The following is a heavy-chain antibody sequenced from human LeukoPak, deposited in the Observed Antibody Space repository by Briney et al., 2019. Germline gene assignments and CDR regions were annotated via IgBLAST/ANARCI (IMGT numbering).Heavy chain of an antibody. CDR1: GFTFSSYA. CDR2: ISGSGGST. Sequence: GGSLRLFCAASGFTFSSYAMSWVRQAPGKGLEWVSAISGSGGSTYYADSVKGRFTISRDNSKNTLYLQMNSLRAEDTAVYYCAKEGGYCSSTSCYGNWFDPWGQGTLVTVSS. D-gene: IGHD2-2*01. CDR3: AKEGGYCSSTSCYGNWFDP. V-gene: IGHV3-23*01. J-gene: IGHJ5*02.